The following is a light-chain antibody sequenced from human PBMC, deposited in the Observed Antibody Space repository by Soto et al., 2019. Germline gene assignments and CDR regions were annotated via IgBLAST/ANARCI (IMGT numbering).Light chain of an antibody. J-gene: IGKJ1*01. CDR3: QQYGSSPT. CDR2: GAS. CDR1: QSVSSSY. Sequence: EIVLTQSPGTLSLSPGERATLSCRASQSVSSSYLAWYQQKPGQAPRLLIYGASSRTIGIPDRFSGSGSGTDFTLIISTLEPEDFAVYYCQQYGSSPTFGQGTKVEIK. V-gene: IGKV3-20*01.